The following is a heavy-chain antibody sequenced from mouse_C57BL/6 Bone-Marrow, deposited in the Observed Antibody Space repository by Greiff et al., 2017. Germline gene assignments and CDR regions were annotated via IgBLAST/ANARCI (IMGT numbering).Heavy chain of an antibody. D-gene: IGHD2-3*01. CDR2: IDPSDSAT. Sequence: VKLQQPGAELVRPGSSVKLSCKASGYTFTSYWMHWVKQRPIQGLEWIGNIDPSDSATHYNQKFKDKATLTVDKSSSTAYMQLSSLTSEDSAVDYCARFDGYYGNYWGQGTSGTVSS. CDR3: ARFDGYYGNY. V-gene: IGHV1-52*01. CDR1: GYTFTSYW. J-gene: IGHJ4*01.